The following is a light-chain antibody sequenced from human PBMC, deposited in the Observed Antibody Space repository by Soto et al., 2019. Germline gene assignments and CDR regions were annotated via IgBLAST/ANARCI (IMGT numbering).Light chain of an antibody. CDR3: LSYAGNSIWL. CDR1: RSDVGSYNS. J-gene: IGLJ2*01. Sequence: QSVLTQPASVSGSPGQSITISCTGTRSDVGSYNSIAWYQQHPGKAPRVVIFEVTKRPSGISDLFSGSKSGYTASLRISGLQAEDKADYFCLSYAGNSIWLFGGGTKVTVL. CDR2: EVT. V-gene: IGLV2-23*02.